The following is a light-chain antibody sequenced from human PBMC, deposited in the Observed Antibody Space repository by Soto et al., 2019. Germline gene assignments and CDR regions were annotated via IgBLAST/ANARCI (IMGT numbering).Light chain of an antibody. V-gene: IGLV1-44*01. CDR2: TTN. CDR3: AAWDDSLNGHV. CDR1: SSNIGTSS. J-gene: IGLJ1*01. Sequence: QSVLTQPHSASGTPGQRVTISCSGSSSNIGTSSVHWFQQLPGTAPKLLISTTNQRPSGVPERFSGSKSGTSASLAISGLQSEDEADYYSAAWDDSLNGHVFGTGTKVTVL.